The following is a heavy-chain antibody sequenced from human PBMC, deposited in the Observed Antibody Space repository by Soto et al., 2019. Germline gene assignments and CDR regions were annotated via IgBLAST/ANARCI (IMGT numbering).Heavy chain of an antibody. J-gene: IGHJ2*01. CDR2: LNWNGART. D-gene: IGHD4-17*01. CDR3: TREGDYGDYRGWYFDL. V-gene: IGHV3-20*04. CDR1: GFTSGDYG. Sequence: EVQLVESGGSVVRPGGSLRLSCVVSGFTSGDYGMSWVRQGPGKGLEWVAGLNWNGARTTYADSVKGRFTVSRDNAKNSLYLQMNSLRAEDTAFYYCTREGDYGDYRGWYFDLWGRGTLVTVSS.